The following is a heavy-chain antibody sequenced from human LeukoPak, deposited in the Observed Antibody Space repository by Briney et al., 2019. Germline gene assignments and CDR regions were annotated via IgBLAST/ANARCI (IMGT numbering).Heavy chain of an antibody. CDR3: ARVLAVRCTGDTCNPVFDY. J-gene: IGHJ4*02. CDR1: GITFSSYW. V-gene: IGHV3-7*01. CDR2: IKQDGSRI. D-gene: IGHD2-8*02. Sequence: GGSLRLSCAASGITFSSYWMSWVRQAPEKGLEWVANIKQDGSRIYYVDSVKGRFTISRDNAKNSLYLQMSSLRADDTPVYYCARVLAVRCTGDTCNPVFDYWGQGTLVTVSS.